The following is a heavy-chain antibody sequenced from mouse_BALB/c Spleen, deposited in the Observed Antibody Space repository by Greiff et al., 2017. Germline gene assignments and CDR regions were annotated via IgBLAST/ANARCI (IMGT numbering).Heavy chain of an antibody. CDR2: IWSGGST. J-gene: IGHJ4*01. D-gene: IGHD1-2*01. V-gene: IGHV2-2*02. CDR1: GFSLTSYG. CDR3: ARNLLRLRSYYAMDY. Sequence: VQVVESGPGLVQPSQSLSITCTVSGFSLTSYGVHWVRQSPGKGLEWLGVIWSGGSTDYNAAFISRLSISKDNSKSQVFFKMNSLQANDTAIYYCARNLLRLRSYYAMDYWGQGTSVTVSS.